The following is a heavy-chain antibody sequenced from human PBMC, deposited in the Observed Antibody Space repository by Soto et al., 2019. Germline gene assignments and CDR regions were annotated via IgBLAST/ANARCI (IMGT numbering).Heavy chain of an antibody. J-gene: IGHJ3*02. Sequence: ASVKVSCKASGYTFTSYYMHWVRQAPGQGLERMGIINPSGGSTSYAQKFQGRVTMTRDTSTSTVYMELSSLRSEGTAVYYCARSTTIKARDIVATNLWMFDIWGKGVMVTVSS. V-gene: IGHV1-46*01. CDR3: ARSTTIKARDIVATNLWMFDI. CDR1: GYTFTSYY. CDR2: INPSGGST. D-gene: IGHD5-12*01.